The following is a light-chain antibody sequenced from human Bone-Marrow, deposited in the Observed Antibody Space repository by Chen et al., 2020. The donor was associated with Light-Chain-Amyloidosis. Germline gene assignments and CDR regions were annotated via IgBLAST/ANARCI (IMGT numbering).Light chain of an antibody. CDR3: SSDTSTSNLWV. CDR2: EVV. CDR1: SSDIGGHDF. V-gene: IGLV2-14*01. Sequence: QTALTQPAPVSGSPGQSITIPCTGTSSDIGGHDFVSWYQQYPGKAPKLLSDEVVIRPSGVANRFSGSKSGNTASPTVSGLQAEDEGNYYCSSDTSTSNLWVFGGGTNLAVL. J-gene: IGLJ3*02.